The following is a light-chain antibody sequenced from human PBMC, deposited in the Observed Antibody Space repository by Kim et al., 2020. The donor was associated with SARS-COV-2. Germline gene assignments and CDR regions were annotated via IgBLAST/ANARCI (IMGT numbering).Light chain of an antibody. V-gene: IGKV1-5*01. Sequence: DIQMTQSPSTLSAVVGDRVTITCRASQSITMWLAWYQQKPGKAPKLLISDASSLKTGVPSRFSGSGFGTEFILTISSLQPDDFASYYCQQYNSQPYTFGQGTKLEI. J-gene: IGKJ2*01. CDR2: DAS. CDR3: QQYNSQPYT. CDR1: QSITMW.